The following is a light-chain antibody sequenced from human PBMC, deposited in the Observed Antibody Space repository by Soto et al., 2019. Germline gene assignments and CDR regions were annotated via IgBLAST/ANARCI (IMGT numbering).Light chain of an antibody. CDR1: QSVSSN. CDR3: QEYNNWPGT. CDR2: GAS. J-gene: IGKJ1*01. V-gene: IGKV3-15*01. Sequence: EIVMTQSPATLSVSPGERATLSCRASQSVSSNLAWYQQKPGQAPRLLIYGASTRATGIPARFSASRSGTDLTLNISRLPSEEFAVYYGQEYNNWPGTFGQVTK.